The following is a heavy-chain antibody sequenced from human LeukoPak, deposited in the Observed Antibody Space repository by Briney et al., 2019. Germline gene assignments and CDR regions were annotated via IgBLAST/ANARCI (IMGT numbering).Heavy chain of an antibody. V-gene: IGHV1-8*03. CDR1: GYTFTSYD. Sequence: ASVKVSCKASGYTFTSYDINWVRQATGQGLEWMGWMNPNSGNTGYAQKFQGRVTITRNTSISTAYMELSSLRFEDTAVYYCARPGKLSRTVTSSPFDYWGQGTLVTVSS. D-gene: IGHD4-17*01. CDR2: MNPNSGNT. CDR3: ARPGKLSRTVTSSPFDY. J-gene: IGHJ4*02.